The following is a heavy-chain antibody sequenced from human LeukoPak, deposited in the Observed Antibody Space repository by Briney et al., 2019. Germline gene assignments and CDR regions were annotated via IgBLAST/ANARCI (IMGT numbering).Heavy chain of an antibody. V-gene: IGHV3-72*01. J-gene: IGHJ4*02. CDR3: SRGDPDGTTDFDF. D-gene: IGHD1-1*01. CDR1: GFKFSDHY. Sequence: GGSQRLSCAASGFKFSDHYIDWVRQAPGKGLEWVGRSRNKASSYTTEYAASVEGRFTISRDVSESSLYLQMNSLRTEDTAVYYCSRGDPDGTTDFDFWGQGTLVTVSS. CDR2: SRNKASSYTT.